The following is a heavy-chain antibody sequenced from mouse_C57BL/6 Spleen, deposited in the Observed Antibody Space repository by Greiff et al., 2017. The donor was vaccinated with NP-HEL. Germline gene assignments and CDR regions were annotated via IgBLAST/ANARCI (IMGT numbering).Heavy chain of an antibody. V-gene: IGHV5-16*01. CDR3: AIYYYGSLAY. J-gene: IGHJ3*01. CDR1: GFTFSDYY. CDR2: INYDGSST. Sequence: EVKLVESEGGLVQPGSSMKLSCTASGFTFSDYYMAWVRQVPEKGLEWVANINYDGSSTYYLDSLKSRFIISRDNAKNILYLQMSSLKSEDTATYYCAIYYYGSLAYWGQGTLVTVSA. D-gene: IGHD1-1*01.